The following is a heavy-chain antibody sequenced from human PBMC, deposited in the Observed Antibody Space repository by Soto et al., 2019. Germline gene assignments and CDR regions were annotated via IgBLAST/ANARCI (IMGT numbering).Heavy chain of an antibody. V-gene: IGHV3-15*01. CDR3: ATGGLGLDY. CDR2: VKSKVDGETI. CDR1: GFTFSNAW. D-gene: IGHD6-19*01. Sequence: EVQMVESGGGFMKPGGSLRLSCAASGFTFSNAWMNWVRQAPGKGLEWVGRVKSKVDGETIDYSAPVKGRFSISRDDSKSTVYLQMNSLKIEDTAVYYCATGGLGLDYWGQGTLVTVSS. J-gene: IGHJ4*02.